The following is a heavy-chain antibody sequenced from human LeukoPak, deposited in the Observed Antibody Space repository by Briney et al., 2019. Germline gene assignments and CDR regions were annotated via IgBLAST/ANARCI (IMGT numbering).Heavy chain of an antibody. D-gene: IGHD1-26*01. J-gene: IGHJ3*02. CDR2: IIPIFGTA. Sequence: GASVKVSCKASGGTFSSYAISWGRQAPGQGLEWMGGIIPIFGTANYAQKFQGRVTITADESTSTAYMELSSLRSEDTAVYYCASRYSGSYSDAFDIWGQGTMVTVSS. CDR1: GGTFSSYA. V-gene: IGHV1-69*13. CDR3: ASRYSGSYSDAFDI.